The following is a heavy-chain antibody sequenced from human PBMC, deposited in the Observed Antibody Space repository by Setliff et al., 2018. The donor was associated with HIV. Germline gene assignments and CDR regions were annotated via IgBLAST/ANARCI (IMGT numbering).Heavy chain of an antibody. Sequence: PGGSLRLSCITSGFTFDSFWMGWVRQAPGKGLEWVANINQDGRDKYFVDSVRGRLTISRDNAKNSLFLQMNGLRAGDTAVYYCARDNDYSSHYSWFDFWGQGTLVTVSS. V-gene: IGHV3-7*03. CDR2: INQDGRDK. CDR1: GFTFDSFW. J-gene: IGHJ5*01. CDR3: ARDNDYSSHYSWFDF. D-gene: IGHD2-2*01.